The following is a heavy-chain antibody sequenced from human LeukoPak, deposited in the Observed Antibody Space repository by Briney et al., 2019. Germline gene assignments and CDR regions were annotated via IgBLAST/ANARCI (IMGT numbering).Heavy chain of an antibody. CDR3: ATDKKYRIPYFDY. J-gene: IGHJ4*02. V-gene: IGHV1-69-2*01. CDR1: GYTFTDYY. D-gene: IGHD1-14*01. Sequence: GASVKISCKVSGYTFTDYYMHWLQQAPGKGLEWMGLVDPEDGETIYAEKFQGRVTITADTSTDTAYMELSSLRSEDTAAYYCATDKKYRIPYFDYWGQGTLVTVSS. CDR2: VDPEDGET.